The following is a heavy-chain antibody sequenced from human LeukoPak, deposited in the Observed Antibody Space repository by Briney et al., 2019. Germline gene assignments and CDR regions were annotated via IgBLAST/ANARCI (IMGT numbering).Heavy chain of an antibody. CDR2: INHSGST. V-gene: IGHV4-34*01. J-gene: IGHJ4*02. CDR3: ASSKVGASLY. CDR1: GGSFSGYY. Sequence: SETLSLTCAVYGGSFSGYYWSWIRQPPGKGLEWIGEINHSGSTNYNPSLKSRVTISVDTSKNQFSLKLSSVTAAGTAVYYCASSKVGASLYWGQGTLVTVSS. D-gene: IGHD1-26*01.